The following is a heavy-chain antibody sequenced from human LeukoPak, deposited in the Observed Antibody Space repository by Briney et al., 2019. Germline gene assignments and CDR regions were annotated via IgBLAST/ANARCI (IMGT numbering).Heavy chain of an antibody. CDR2: FYTSGST. J-gene: IGHJ4*02. V-gene: IGHV4-4*07. CDR3: ARDSSGSGWYRIDY. Sequence: SETLSLTCTVSGGSISDYYLSWIRQPAGKGLAWVGRFYTSGSTLYNPSLKSRVTISIDKSRNQFSLKLSSVTAADTAVYYCARDSSGSGWYRIDYWGKGTLVTVSS. CDR1: GGSISDYY. D-gene: IGHD6-19*01.